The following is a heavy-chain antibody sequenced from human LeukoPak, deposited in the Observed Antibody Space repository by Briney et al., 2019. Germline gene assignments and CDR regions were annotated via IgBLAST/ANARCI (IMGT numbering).Heavy chain of an antibody. Sequence: SETLSLTCTVSGGSISSYYWSWIRQPPGKGLEWIGYIYYSGSTNYNPSLKSRVTISVDTSKNQFSLKLSSVTAADTAVYYCARHGPVDYGSGSYYKDAFDIWGQGTMVTVSS. D-gene: IGHD3-10*01. CDR2: IYYSGST. V-gene: IGHV4-59*08. CDR3: ARHGPVDYGSGSYYKDAFDI. CDR1: GGSISSYY. J-gene: IGHJ3*02.